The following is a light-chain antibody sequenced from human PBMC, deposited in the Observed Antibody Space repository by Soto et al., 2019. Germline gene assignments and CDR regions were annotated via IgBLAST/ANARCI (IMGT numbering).Light chain of an antibody. CDR2: DVS. CDR3: SSYTSSSTPV. Sequence: QSALTQPASVSGSPGQSITISCTGTSSDVGGYNYVSWYQQHPGKAPKLMIYDVSNRPSGVSKRFSGSKSGNTASLTISGVHAEDEADYYCSSYTSSSTPVFGGGTKVTVL. CDR1: SSDVGGYNY. J-gene: IGLJ2*01. V-gene: IGLV2-14*01.